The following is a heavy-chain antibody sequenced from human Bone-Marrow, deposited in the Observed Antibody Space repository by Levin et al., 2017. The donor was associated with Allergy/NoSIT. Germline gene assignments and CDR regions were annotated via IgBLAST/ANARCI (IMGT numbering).Heavy chain of an antibody. CDR1: GFTISNYW. V-gene: IGHV3-7*01. D-gene: IGHD3-16*01. CDR3: SRGGTREFDY. J-gene: IGHJ4*02. Sequence: GGSLRLSCAASGFTISNYWMTWVRLPPGKGLEWVANINQDGSEEYYVDSVKGRFTISRDNAKKSLFLQMNSLRAEDTAVYYCSRGGTREFDYWGQGTLVTVSS. CDR2: INQDGSEE.